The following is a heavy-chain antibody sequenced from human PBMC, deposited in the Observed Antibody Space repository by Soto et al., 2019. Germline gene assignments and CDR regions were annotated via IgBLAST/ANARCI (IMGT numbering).Heavy chain of an antibody. CDR2: IYGGGNGP. CDR1: GFTFSDFA. D-gene: IGHD1-1*01. CDR3: AKMEGMDPWAYSFDY. V-gene: IGHV3-23*01. Sequence: GGSLRLSCAAXGFTFSDFAMSWARQAPGKGLEWVSRIYGGGNGPHYADSVKGRVTISRDNSKNTLYLQMNSLRAEDTAVYYCAKMEGMDPWAYSFDYWGQGTLVTVSS. J-gene: IGHJ4*02.